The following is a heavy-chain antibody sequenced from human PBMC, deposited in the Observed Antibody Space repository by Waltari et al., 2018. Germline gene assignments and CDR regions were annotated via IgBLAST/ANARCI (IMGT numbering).Heavy chain of an antibody. CDR1: GGTFSSYA. CDR3: AGGYYDSSGYIIPPLAFDI. J-gene: IGHJ3*02. V-gene: IGHV1-69*01. Sequence: QVQLVQSGAEVKKPGSSVKVSCKASGGTFSSYAISWVRQATGQGLGWMGGSIPIFGTANYAQKFQGRVTITADESTSTAYMELSSLRSEDTAVYYCAGGYYDSSGYIIPPLAFDIWGQGTMVTVSS. CDR2: SIPIFGTA. D-gene: IGHD3-22*01.